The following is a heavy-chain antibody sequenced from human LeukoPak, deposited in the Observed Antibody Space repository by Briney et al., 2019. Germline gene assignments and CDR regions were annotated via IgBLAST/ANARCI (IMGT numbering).Heavy chain of an antibody. CDR2: IYHSGIT. CDR1: DYSISSGYGYY. Sequence: PSETLSLTCTVSDYSISSGYGYYWGWIRQPPGKGLEWIGNIYHSGITYYNHFNSSLKSRVTISIDTSKNQFSLKLSSVTAADTAVYYCAALDGVLEDNYWGQGTLVTVSS. J-gene: IGHJ4*02. V-gene: IGHV4-38-2*02. CDR3: AALDGVLEDNY. D-gene: IGHD1-1*01.